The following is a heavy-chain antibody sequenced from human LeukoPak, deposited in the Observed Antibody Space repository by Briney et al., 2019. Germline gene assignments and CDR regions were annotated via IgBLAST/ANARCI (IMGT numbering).Heavy chain of an antibody. D-gene: IGHD3-10*01. CDR3: ARDNQESWFGELFQIPSVNYFDY. J-gene: IGHJ4*02. V-gene: IGHV3-21*01. CDR1: GFTFSSYS. Sequence: NPGGSLRLSCAASGFTFSSYSMNWVRQAPGKWLEWVSSISSSSSYTYYADPMKGRLTIHRDNAKNSLYLHMNSLRAEDTAVYYCARDNQESWFGELFQIPSVNYFDYWGQGTLVTVSS. CDR2: ISSSSSYT.